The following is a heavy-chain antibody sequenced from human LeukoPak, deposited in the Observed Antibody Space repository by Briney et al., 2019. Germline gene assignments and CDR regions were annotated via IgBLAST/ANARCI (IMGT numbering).Heavy chain of an antibody. CDR1: GFTFDDYA. J-gene: IGHJ5*02. CDR2: ISGSGGST. CDR3: AKDSTVVPAADNWFDP. Sequence: GRSLRLSCAASGFTFDDYAMSWVRQAPGKGLEWVSAISGSGGSTYYADSVKGRFTISRDNSKNTLYLQMNSLRAEDTAVYYCAKDSTVVPAADNWFDPWGQGTLVTVSS. D-gene: IGHD2-2*01. V-gene: IGHV3-23*01.